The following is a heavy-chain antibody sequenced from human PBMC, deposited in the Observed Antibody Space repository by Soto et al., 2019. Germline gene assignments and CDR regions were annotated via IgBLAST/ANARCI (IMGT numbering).Heavy chain of an antibody. V-gene: IGHV3-30*18. CDR1: GFTFSSYG. D-gene: IGHD2-2*01. CDR3: AKDREGCSSTSCYAYYYYYGMDV. CDR2: ISYDGSNK. Sequence: PGESLKISCVASGFTFSSYGMHWVRQAPGKGLEWVAVISYDGSNKYYADSVKGRFTISRDNSKNTLYLQMNSLRAEDTAVYYCAKDREGCSSTSCYAYYYYYGMDVWGQGTTVTVSS. J-gene: IGHJ6*02.